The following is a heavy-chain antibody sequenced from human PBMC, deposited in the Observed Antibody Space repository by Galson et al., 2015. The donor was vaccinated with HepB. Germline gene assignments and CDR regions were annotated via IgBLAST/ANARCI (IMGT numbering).Heavy chain of an antibody. V-gene: IGHV3-48*01. Sequence: SLRLSCAASGFTFSSYSMNWVRQAPGKGLEWVSYISSSSSTIYYADSVKGRFTISRDNAKNSLYLQMNSLRAEDTAVYYCARRGGAQLRRITGTTWGQGTLVTVSS. J-gene: IGHJ4*02. CDR1: GFTFSSYS. CDR3: ARRGGAQLRRITGTT. CDR2: ISSSSSTI. D-gene: IGHD1-7*01.